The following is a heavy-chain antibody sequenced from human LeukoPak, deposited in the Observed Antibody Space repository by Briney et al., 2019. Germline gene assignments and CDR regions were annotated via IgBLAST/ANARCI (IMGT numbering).Heavy chain of an antibody. CDR3: ARVVAVTGTPVYYMDV. CDR1: GYMFTGYY. J-gene: IGHJ6*03. D-gene: IGHD6-19*01. CDR2: INPNSGGT. V-gene: IGHV1-2*02. Sequence: ASAKVSCKASGYMFTGYYMHWVRQAPGQGLEWKGWINPNSGGTNYAQKFQGRVTMTRDTSISTAYMDLNRLRSDDTAVYYCARVVAVTGTPVYYMDVWGKGTTVTVSS.